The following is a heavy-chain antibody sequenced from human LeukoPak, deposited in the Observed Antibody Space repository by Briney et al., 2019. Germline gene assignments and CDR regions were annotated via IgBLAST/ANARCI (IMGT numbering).Heavy chain of an antibody. CDR2: INHSGST. J-gene: IGHJ6*03. CDR3: ARHFRLPPYYYYYMDV. D-gene: IGHD3-3*02. V-gene: IGHV4-34*01. Sequence: SETLSLTCAVYGGSFSGYCWSWIRQPPGKGLEWIGEINHSGSTNYNPSLKSRVTISVDTSKNQFSLKLSSVTAADTAVYYCARHFRLPPYYYYYMDVWGKGTTVTISS. CDR1: GGSFSGYC.